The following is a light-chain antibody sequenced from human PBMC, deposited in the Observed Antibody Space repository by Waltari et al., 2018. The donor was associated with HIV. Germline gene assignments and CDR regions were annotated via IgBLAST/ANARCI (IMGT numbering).Light chain of an antibody. Sequence: QSALTQPRSVSGSPGQSVTISCTGTSSDVGDYNYVPWYQQRPGKAPKLMIFYVNKRPSGVPDRFSGSKSGNTASLTISGLQAEDEADYYCCSYADDYTWVFGGGTKLTVL. V-gene: IGLV2-11*01. CDR2: YVN. CDR3: CSYADDYTWV. J-gene: IGLJ3*02. CDR1: SSDVGDYNY.